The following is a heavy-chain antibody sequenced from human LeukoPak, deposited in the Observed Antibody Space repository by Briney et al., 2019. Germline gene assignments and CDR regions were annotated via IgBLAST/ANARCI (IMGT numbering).Heavy chain of an antibody. Sequence: SETLSLTCTVSGGSISSSSYYWGWIRQPPGKGLEWIGSIYYSGSTYYNPSLKSRVTISVDTSKNQFSLKLSSVTAADTAVYYCAREFPIAVAGTAPVAFDIWGQGTMVTVSS. V-gene: IGHV4-39*07. CDR1: GGSISSSSYY. CDR3: AREFPIAVAGTAPVAFDI. CDR2: IYYSGST. J-gene: IGHJ3*02. D-gene: IGHD6-19*01.